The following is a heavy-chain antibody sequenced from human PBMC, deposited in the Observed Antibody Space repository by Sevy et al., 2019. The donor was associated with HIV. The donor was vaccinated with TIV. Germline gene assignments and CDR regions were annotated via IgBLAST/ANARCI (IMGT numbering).Heavy chain of an antibody. Sequence: SETLSLTCTVSGGSINSDHWNWIRQPPGKGLEWIGYVYYTGVTHYNPSLKNRVTISVDRTKNQFSLKLTSVTAADTAVYYCARRNDFDIWGQGTMVTVSS. J-gene: IGHJ3*02. CDR1: GGSINSDH. V-gene: IGHV4-59*08. CDR2: VYYTGVT. CDR3: ARRNDFDI.